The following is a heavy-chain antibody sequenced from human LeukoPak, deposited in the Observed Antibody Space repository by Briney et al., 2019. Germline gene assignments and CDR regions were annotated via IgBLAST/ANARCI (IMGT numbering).Heavy chain of an antibody. J-gene: IGHJ1*01. CDR3: ARRRYYEGSVYLE. D-gene: IGHD3-22*01. V-gene: IGHV4-39*01. CDR1: GDSVSRSDSY. CDR2: IYYSGRT. Sequence: KPSETVSLTCSVSGDSVSRSDSYWDWIRQPPGKGLEWIGTIYYSGRTYYSPSLKSRVTMSVDPSNNQFSLNLRSVTAADTPLYYCARRRYYEGSVYLEGGKAPLLSVSS.